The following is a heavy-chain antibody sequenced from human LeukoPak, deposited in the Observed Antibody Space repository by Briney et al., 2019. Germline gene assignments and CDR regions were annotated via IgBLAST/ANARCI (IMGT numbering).Heavy chain of an antibody. CDR3: ARGAALSIDY. CDR2: ICTGGST. CDR1: GGSVTSGRYC. V-gene: IGHV4-61*02. D-gene: IGHD2-15*01. J-gene: IGHJ4*02. Sequence: SETLSLTCSVSGGSVTSGRYCWSWIRQPAGKGLEWVGRICTGGSTNYNPSLKSRVTMSLDTTKKQSSLKLKSLTAADTAVYYCARGAALSIDYWGQGALVTVSS.